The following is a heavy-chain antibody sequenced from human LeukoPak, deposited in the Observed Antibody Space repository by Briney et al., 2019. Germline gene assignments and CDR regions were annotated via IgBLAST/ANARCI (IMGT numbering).Heavy chain of an antibody. J-gene: IGHJ5*02. CDR1: GYTFTDYY. CDR2: VDPEDGET. V-gene: IGHV1-69-2*01. CDR3: ATELDSSGYYWFDP. Sequence: ASVKISCKVSGYTFTDYYMHWVQQAPGKGLEWMELVDPEDGETIYAEKFQGRVTITADTSTDTAYMELSSLRSEDTAVYYCATELDSSGYYWFDPWGQGTLVTVSS. D-gene: IGHD3-22*01.